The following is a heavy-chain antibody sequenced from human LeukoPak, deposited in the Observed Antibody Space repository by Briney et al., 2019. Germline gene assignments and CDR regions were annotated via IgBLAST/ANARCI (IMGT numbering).Heavy chain of an antibody. Sequence: GGSLRLSCAASGFTFSNYAMSWVRQAPGKGLEWVSDISGSGDSTNYADSVKGRFTISRDNSKNTLYLQMNSLRAEDTAVYYCARDGGYSYGYGPTHFDYWDQGTLVTVSS. CDR3: ARDGGYSYGYGPTHFDY. CDR2: ISGSGDST. V-gene: IGHV3-23*01. D-gene: IGHD5-18*01. CDR1: GFTFSNYA. J-gene: IGHJ4*02.